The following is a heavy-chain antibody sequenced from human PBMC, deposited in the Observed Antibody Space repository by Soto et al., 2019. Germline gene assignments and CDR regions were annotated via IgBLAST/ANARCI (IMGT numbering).Heavy chain of an antibody. D-gene: IGHD1-26*01. CDR3: ARGAGGERRFPRRGHDAFDI. CDR2: TYNRSKWYN. V-gene: IGHV6-1*01. J-gene: IGHJ3*02. Sequence: SQTLSLTCAISGDSVSSNSAAWNWIRQSPSRGLEWLGRTYNRSKWYNDYAVSVKSRITINPDTSTNQFSLQLNSVTPEDTAVYYCARGAGGERRFPRRGHDAFDIWGQGTMVT. CDR1: GDSVSSNSAA.